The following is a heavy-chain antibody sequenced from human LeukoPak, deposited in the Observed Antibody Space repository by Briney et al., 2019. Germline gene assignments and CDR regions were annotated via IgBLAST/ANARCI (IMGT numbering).Heavy chain of an antibody. CDR1: GGTFSSYA. V-gene: IGHV1-69*01. CDR3: ARDAAYCSSTSCLDY. J-gene: IGHJ4*02. Sequence: SVKVSCKASGGTFSSYAISWVRQAPGQGLEWMGGSIPIFGTANYAQKFQGRVTVTADESTSTAYMELSSLRSEDTAVYYCARDAAYCSSTSCLDYWGQGTLVTVSS. D-gene: IGHD2-2*01. CDR2: SIPIFGTA.